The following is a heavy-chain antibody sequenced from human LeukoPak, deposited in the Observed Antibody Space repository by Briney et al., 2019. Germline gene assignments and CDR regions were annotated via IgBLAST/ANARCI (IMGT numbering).Heavy chain of an antibody. D-gene: IGHD3-10*01. CDR3: ARGGRVADY. CDR1: GFTFSRYW. CDR2: IEEDGGDE. V-gene: IGHV3-7*01. Sequence: PGGSLRLSCVASGFTFSRYWMSWVRQTPGKGLEWVANIEEDGGDEYYLESVKGRCTISRDNAKNSLFLQMNSLRVEDTAVYYCARGGRVADYWGQGTLVTVSS. J-gene: IGHJ4*02.